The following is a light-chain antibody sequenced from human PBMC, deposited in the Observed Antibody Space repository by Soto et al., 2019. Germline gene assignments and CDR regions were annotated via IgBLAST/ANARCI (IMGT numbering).Light chain of an antibody. CDR2: KAS. J-gene: IGKJ1*01. CDR1: QSISTW. Sequence: DIQMTQSPSTLSASVGDRVTITCRASQSISTWLAWYQQEPGKAPKLLIHKASSLQSGVPSRFSGSGSGTDFTLTISSLHPDDFATYYCQQYNSYSPWTFGQGTKVDIK. V-gene: IGKV1-5*03. CDR3: QQYNSYSPWT.